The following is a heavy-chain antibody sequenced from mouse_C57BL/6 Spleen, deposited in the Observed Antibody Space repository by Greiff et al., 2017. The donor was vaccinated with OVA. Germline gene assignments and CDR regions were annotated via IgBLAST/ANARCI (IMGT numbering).Heavy chain of an antibody. V-gene: IGHV1-15*01. CDR1: GYTFTDYE. Sequence: VKLQQSGAELVRPGASVTLSCKASGYTFTDYEMHWVKQTPVHGLEWIGAIDPETGGTAYNQKFKGKAILTADKSSSTAYMELRSLTSEDSAVYYCTRSTGGYAMDYWGQGTSVTVSS. CDR2: IDPETGGT. CDR3: TRSTGGYAMDY. J-gene: IGHJ4*01.